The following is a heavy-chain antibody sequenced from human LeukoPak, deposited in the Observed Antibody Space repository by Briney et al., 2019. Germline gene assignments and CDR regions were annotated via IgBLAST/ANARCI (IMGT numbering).Heavy chain of an antibody. J-gene: IGHJ4*02. CDR3: ASTRGNYYGSGSYFLDIRQLPTDY. D-gene: IGHD3-10*01. CDR2: ISAYNGNT. V-gene: IGHV1-18*01. CDR1: GYTFTTYG. Sequence: APVKVSCKASGYTFTTYGFSWVRQAPGQGLEWMGWISAYNGNTNYAQKLQGRVTMTTDTSTSTAYMELRSLRSDDTAVYYCASTRGNYYGSGSYFLDIRQLPTDYWGQGTLVTVSS.